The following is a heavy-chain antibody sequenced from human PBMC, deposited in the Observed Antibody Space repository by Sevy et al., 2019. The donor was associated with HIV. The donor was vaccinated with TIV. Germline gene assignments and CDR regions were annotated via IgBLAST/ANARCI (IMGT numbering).Heavy chain of an antibody. D-gene: IGHD5-12*01. CDR1: GFTFGSYD. Sequence: GGSLRLSCAASGFTFGSYDMNWVRQAPGKGVEWLSYISSSSSDIYYADSVKGRFTISRDNAKNSLYVQMNSLRAEDTAVYYCAREGGYTDQGTDVWGQGTTVTVSS. V-gene: IGHV3-48*01. J-gene: IGHJ6*02. CDR3: AREGGYTDQGTDV. CDR2: ISSSSSDI.